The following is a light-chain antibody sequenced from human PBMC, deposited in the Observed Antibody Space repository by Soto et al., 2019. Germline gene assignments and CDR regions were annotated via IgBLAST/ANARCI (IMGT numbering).Light chain of an antibody. V-gene: IGLV2-23*01. Sequence: QSALTQPASVSGSPGQSITISCTGTSSNIGSFNLVSWYQQRPGKAPQILIYEGSKRPSGVSNRFSGSKYGNTASLTISALQAEDEADYYCCSYAGSVLFGGGTKLTVL. CDR1: SSNIGSFNL. CDR2: EGS. J-gene: IGLJ2*01. CDR3: CSYAGSVL.